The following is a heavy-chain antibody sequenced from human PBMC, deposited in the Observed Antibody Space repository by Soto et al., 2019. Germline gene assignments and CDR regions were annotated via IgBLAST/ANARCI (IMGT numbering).Heavy chain of an antibody. CDR3: VKDDGGNPSTEPH. Sequence: SLRLSCAASGITIRNYPMSWVRQAPGKGLDWVSGISGSGDRTYYADSAKGRFTISKDFSKNSLSLQLDSLRVEDTAVYFCVKDDGGNPSTEPHWGQGTLVTVSS. CDR1: GITIRNYP. V-gene: IGHV3-23*01. J-gene: IGHJ4*02. CDR2: ISGSGDRT. D-gene: IGHD2-15*01.